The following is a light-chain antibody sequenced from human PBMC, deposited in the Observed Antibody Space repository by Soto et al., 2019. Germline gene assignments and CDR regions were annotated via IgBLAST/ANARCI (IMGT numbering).Light chain of an antibody. Sequence: QSALTQPPSASGSPGQSVTISCTGTSSDVGGYNYVSWFRQLPGKAPKLMIYEVTKRPSGVPDRFSGSKSGNTASLTVSGLQAEDEADYYCISYAGSNNFVVFGGGTQLTVL. CDR2: EVT. CDR3: ISYAGSNNFVV. V-gene: IGLV2-8*01. CDR1: SSDVGGYNY. J-gene: IGLJ2*01.